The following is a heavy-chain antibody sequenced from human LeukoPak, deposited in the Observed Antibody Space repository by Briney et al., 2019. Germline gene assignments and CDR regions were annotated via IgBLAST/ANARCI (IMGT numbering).Heavy chain of an antibody. Sequence: ASVKVSCKASGYTFTSYDINWVRQATGQGLEWMGWMNPNSGNTGYAQKFQGRVTMTRGTSISTAYMELSRLRSDDTAVYYCARSITIFGVVIHTLDYWGQGTLVTVSS. D-gene: IGHD3-3*01. CDR1: GYTFTSYD. CDR3: ARSITIFGVVIHTLDY. J-gene: IGHJ4*02. V-gene: IGHV1-8*01. CDR2: MNPNSGNT.